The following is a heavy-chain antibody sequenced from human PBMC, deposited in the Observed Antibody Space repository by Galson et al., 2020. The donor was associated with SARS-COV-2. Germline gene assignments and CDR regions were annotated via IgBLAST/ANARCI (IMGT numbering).Heavy chain of an antibody. CDR1: GGSISNYY. V-gene: IGHV4-59*08. CDR3: ARHVPSVPGLTYHFED. CDR2: IYNISST. Sequence: SETLSLNCTVSGGSISNYYWSWVRQHPGKGLEWIGYIYNISSTNYNPSLESRVTISVDTAQNQFSLKLKYVTAADTAGYYCARHVPSVPGLTYHFEDWGQGTLVTVS. J-gene: IGHJ4*02. D-gene: IGHD3-9*01.